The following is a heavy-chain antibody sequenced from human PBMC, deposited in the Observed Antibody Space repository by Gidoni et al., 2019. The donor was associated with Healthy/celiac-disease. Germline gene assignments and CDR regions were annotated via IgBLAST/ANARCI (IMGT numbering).Heavy chain of an antibody. Sequence: QVQLQESGPGLVKPSETLSLTSTVSGGSISCYYWSWVRQPPGKGLEWIGYIYYSGSTNYNPYIKSRLTISVDTSKNQFSMKLSPVTAADTAVYYCEIRRQGPHSGVAPDGVAFDIWGQGTMATVSS. CDR3: EIRRQGPHSGVAPDGVAFDI. V-gene: IGHV4-59*01. CDR2: IYYSGST. CDR1: GGSISCYY. J-gene: IGHJ3*02. D-gene: IGHD3-3*01.